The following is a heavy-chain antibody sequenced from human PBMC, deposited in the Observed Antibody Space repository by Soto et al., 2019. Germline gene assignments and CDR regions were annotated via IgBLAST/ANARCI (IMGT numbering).Heavy chain of an antibody. D-gene: IGHD3-22*01. J-gene: IGHJ5*02. CDR2: IYYSGST. CDR3: AREETHSSGYYHVRLNWYDP. V-gene: IGHV4-39*02. Sequence: SSETLSLTCTVSGGSISSSSYYWGWIRQPPGKGLEWIGSIYYSGSTYYNPSLKSRVTISVDTSKNQFSLKLSSVTAADTAVYYCAREETHSSGYYHVRLNWYDPWGQGTLVTVSS. CDR1: GGSISSSSYY.